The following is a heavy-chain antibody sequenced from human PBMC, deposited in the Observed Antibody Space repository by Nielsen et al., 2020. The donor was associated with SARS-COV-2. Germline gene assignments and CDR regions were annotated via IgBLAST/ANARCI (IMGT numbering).Heavy chain of an antibody. J-gene: IGHJ4*02. CDR1: GFTLTELS. CDR3: ARVDGHCSGGSCYSGVY. Sequence: ASVKVSCKVSGFTLTELSMHWVRQAPGKGFEWMGGFDPEDGETIYAQKFQGRVTMTEDTSTDTAYMELSSLRSEDTAVYYCARVDGHCSGGSCYSGVYWGQGTLVTVSS. V-gene: IGHV1-24*01. CDR2: FDPEDGET. D-gene: IGHD2-15*01.